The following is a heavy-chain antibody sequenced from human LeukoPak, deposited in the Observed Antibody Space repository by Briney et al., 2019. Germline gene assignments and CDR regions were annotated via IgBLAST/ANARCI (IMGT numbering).Heavy chain of an antibody. J-gene: IGHJ4*02. V-gene: IGHV1-18*01. CDR3: ARARRYCGGDCPAGW. CDR1: GYTFTNYG. Sequence: ASVKVSCKASGYTFTNYGISWVRQAPGQGLEWMGWISTYNGNTNYAQKLQGRVTMTTDTSTSTAYMELRSLRSDDTAVYYCARARRYCGGDCPAGWWGQGTLVTVSS. CDR2: ISTYNGNT. D-gene: IGHD2-21*02.